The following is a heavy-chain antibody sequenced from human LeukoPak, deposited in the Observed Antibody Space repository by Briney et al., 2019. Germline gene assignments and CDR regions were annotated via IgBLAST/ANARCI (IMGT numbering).Heavy chain of an antibody. CDR1: GFTSSSYE. CDR3: AKDKGQAVSDAFDI. J-gene: IGHJ3*02. CDR2: ISSSSSTI. Sequence: PGGSLRLSCAASGFTSSSYEMNWVRQAPGKGLVWVSYISSSSSTIYYADSVKSRFTISRDNAKNSLYLQMNSLSAEDTAAYYCAKDKGQAVSDAFDIWGQGTMVTVSS. V-gene: IGHV3-48*03. D-gene: IGHD6-19*01.